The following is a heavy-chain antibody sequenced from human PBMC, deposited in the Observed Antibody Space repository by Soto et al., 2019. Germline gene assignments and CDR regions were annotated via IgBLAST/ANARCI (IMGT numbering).Heavy chain of an antibody. CDR1: GGTFSSYT. V-gene: IGHV1-69*02. CDR3: ARSPYSSSWYYFDY. J-gene: IGHJ4*02. CDR2: IIPILGIA. D-gene: IGHD6-13*01. Sequence: QVQLVQSGAEVKKPGSSVKVSCKASGGTFSSYTISWVRQAPGQGLEWMGRIIPILGIANYAQKFQGRVTITADKSTSTAYMELSSLRSEDTAVYYCARSPYSSSWYYFDYWGQGTLVTVSS.